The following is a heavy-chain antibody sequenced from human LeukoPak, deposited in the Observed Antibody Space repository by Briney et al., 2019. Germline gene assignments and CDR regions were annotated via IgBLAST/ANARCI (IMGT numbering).Heavy chain of an antibody. Sequence: SETLSLTCAVYGGSFSGYYWSWIRQPPGKGLEWIGYIYYSGSTNYNPSLKSRVTISVDTSKNQFSLKLSSVTAADTAVYYCARNGNWGTFDYWGQGTLVTVSS. CDR2: IYYSGST. V-gene: IGHV4-59*01. D-gene: IGHD7-27*01. J-gene: IGHJ4*02. CDR3: ARNGNWGTFDY. CDR1: GGSFSGYY.